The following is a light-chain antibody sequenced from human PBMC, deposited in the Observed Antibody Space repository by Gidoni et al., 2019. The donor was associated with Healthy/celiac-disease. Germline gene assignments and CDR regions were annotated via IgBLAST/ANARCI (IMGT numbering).Light chain of an antibody. J-gene: IGKJ4*01. CDR3: QQRSNWPPLT. CDR1: QSVSSY. V-gene: IGKV3-11*01. CDR2: DAS. Sequence: EIVLTQSPATLSLSPRESATLSCRASQSVSSYLAWYQQKPGQAPRLLIYDASNRATGIPARFSGSGSGTDFTLPISSLEPADFAVYYCQQRSNWPPLTFGGGTKVEIK.